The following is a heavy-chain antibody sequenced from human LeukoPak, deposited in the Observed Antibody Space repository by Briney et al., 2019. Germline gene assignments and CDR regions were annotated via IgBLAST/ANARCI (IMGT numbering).Heavy chain of an antibody. CDR1: GYTFTGYY. J-gene: IGHJ6*03. CDR3: ARDNVVFDPYYYYYYMDV. Sequence: ASVKVSCKASGYTFTGYYMHWARQAPGQGLEWMGWINPNSGGTNYAQKFQGRVTMTRDTSISTAYMELSRLRSDDTAVYYCARDNVVFDPYYYYYYMDVWGKGTTVTVSS. CDR2: INPNSGGT. V-gene: IGHV1-2*02. D-gene: IGHD2-2*01.